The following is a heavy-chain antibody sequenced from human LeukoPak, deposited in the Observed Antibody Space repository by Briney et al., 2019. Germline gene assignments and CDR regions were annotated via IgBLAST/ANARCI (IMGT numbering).Heavy chain of an antibody. D-gene: IGHD5-24*01. V-gene: IGHV4-39*02. Sequence: SETLSLTCTISGGSITSGSYHWGWIRQSPGKGLERIGNTYYTGSAYYRPSLQSRVSISVDTSKKEFSLKLTSVTAADTAVYCCARDRDGYAYSFDYWGQGTLVTVSS. CDR1: GGSITSGSYH. CDR2: TYYTGSA. J-gene: IGHJ4*02. CDR3: ARDRDGYAYSFDY.